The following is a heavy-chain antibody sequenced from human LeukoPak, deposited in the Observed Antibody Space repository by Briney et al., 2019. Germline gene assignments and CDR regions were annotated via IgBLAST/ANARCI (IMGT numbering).Heavy chain of an antibody. Sequence: GGSLRLSCAASGFTFSSYAMSWVRQAPGKGLEWVSAIRGSGGSTSYADSVKGRFTISRDDSKNTLYLQMNSLRAEDTAVYSCAKAKGPYYFDYWGQGTLVTVSS. J-gene: IGHJ4*02. CDR3: AKAKGPYYFDY. V-gene: IGHV3-23*01. CDR1: GFTFSSYA. CDR2: IRGSGGST.